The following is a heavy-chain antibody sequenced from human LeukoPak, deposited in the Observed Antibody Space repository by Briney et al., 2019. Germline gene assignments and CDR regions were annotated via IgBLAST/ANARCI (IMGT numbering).Heavy chain of an antibody. Sequence: GGSLRLSCAASEFTVSSNHMTWVRQAPGKGLEWVSIIYSGGSTFYADSVKGRFTISRDNSKNTLYLQMNSLRVEDTAVYYCAKDGGIVGVTDALDIWGQGTMVTVSS. J-gene: IGHJ3*02. CDR3: AKDGGIVGVTDALDI. V-gene: IGHV3-66*01. CDR1: EFTVSSNH. D-gene: IGHD1-26*01. CDR2: IYSGGST.